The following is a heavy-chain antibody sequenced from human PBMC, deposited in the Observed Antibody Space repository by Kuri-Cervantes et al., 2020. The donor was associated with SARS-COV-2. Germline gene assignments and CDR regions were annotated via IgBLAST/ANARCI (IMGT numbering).Heavy chain of an antibody. Sequence: GGSLRLSCTASGFIFSDYYMTWIRQAPGKGLEWVSNIGPSGTTKYYADSVKGRFTISRDNAKNSLYLQMNSLRAEDTAVYYCARGPPEYQLLNTAFDIWGQGTMVTVSS. V-gene: IGHV3-11*04. D-gene: IGHD2-2*01. J-gene: IGHJ3*02. CDR1: GFIFSDYY. CDR3: ARGPPEYQLLNTAFDI. CDR2: IGPSGTTK.